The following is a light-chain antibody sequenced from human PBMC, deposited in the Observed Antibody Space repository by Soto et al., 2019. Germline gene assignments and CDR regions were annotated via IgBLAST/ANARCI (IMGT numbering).Light chain of an antibody. CDR3: QQYGSSPLT. CDR2: GAS. CDR1: QSVSSNS. V-gene: IGKV3-20*01. J-gene: IGKJ4*01. Sequence: EIVLTQSPGTLSLSPGERATLSCRASQSVSSNSLAWYQQKHGQPPRVLIYGASSRATGSPDRFSGSGSGTDFSLTITRLEPEDFAVYYCQQYGSSPLTFGGGTKVEIK.